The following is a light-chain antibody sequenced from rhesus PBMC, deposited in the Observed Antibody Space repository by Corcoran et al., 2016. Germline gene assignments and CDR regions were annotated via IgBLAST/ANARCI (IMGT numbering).Light chain of an antibody. J-gene: IGKJ4*01. CDR1: QGSNKE. CDR3: LQDYPTPLP. CDR2: AAS. V-gene: IGKV1-94*01. Sequence: DIQMTQSPSSLSASVGDRVTVTCRASQGSNKELSWYQQKPGKAPTPLIYAASSLPTGVASRFSGSGSGTDYTLPISSLQPEDVATYYCLQDYPTPLPFGGWTKVEIK.